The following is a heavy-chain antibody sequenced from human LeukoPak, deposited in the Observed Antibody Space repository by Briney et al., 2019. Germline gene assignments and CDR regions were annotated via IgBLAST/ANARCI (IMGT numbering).Heavy chain of an antibody. CDR2: TPYGDSDQ. D-gene: IGHD2-15*01. J-gene: IGHJ6*02. Sequence: PGRSLRLSCAASGFTFHSFTMYWVRQAPGKGLEWVALTPYGDSDQNYAAAVKGRCTISRDTSNSTLYLHMDSLRPEDTAVYYCARDLGYCNGGSCYYYGMDVWGQGTTVTVSS. CDR1: GFTFHSFT. V-gene: IGHV3-30*04. CDR3: ARDLGYCNGGSCYYYGMDV.